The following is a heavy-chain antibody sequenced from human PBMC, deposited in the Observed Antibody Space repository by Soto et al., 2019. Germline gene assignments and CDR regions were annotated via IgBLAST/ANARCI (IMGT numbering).Heavy chain of an antibody. CDR3: ARGGRGVTGYQFGYYYYYGMDV. CDR1: GFTFSSYA. CDR2: ISSNGGST. Sequence: EVQLVESGEGLVQPGGSLRLSCAASGFTFSSYAMHWVRQAPGKGLEYVSAISSNGGSTYYADSVKGRFTISRDNSKNTLYLQMGSLRAADMAVYYCARGGRGVTGYQFGYYYYYGMDVWGQGTTVTVSS. J-gene: IGHJ6*02. D-gene: IGHD3-9*01. V-gene: IGHV3-64*02.